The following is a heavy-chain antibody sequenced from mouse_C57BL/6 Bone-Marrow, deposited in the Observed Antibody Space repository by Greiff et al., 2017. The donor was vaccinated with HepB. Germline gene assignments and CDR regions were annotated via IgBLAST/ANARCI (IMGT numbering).Heavy chain of an antibody. J-gene: IGHJ2*01. CDR2: INPNNGGT. D-gene: IGHD1-1*01. Sequence: EVQVVESGPELVKPGASVKIPCKASGYTFTDYNMDWVKQSHGKSLEWIGDINPNNGGTIYNQKFKGKATLTVDKSSSTAYMERRSLTSEDTAVYYCARYHYYGSSYGYFDYWGQGTTLTVSS. CDR3: ARYHYYGSSYGYFDY. CDR1: GYTFTDYN. V-gene: IGHV1-18*01.